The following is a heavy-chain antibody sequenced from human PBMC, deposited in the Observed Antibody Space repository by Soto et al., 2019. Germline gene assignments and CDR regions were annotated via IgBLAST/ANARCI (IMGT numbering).Heavy chain of an antibody. D-gene: IGHD3-10*01. CDR2: IKQDGSNK. Sequence: VVSMRLSCAASGLNIISYWRSWVRKTTGKGLEWVANIKQDGSNKYYADSVKGRFTISRDNSKNTLYLQMNSLRAEDTAVYYCAKDRSITMVRYGMDVWGQGTTVIVSS. J-gene: IGHJ6*02. CDR3: AKDRSITMVRYGMDV. V-gene: IGHV3-7*01. CDR1: GLNIISYW.